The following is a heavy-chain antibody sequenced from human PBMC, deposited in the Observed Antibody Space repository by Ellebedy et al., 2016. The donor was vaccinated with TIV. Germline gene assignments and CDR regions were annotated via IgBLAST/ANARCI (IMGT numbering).Heavy chain of an antibody. D-gene: IGHD6-13*01. Sequence: ASVKVSXXASGYTFTGYYMHWVRQAPGQGLEWMGWINPNSGGTNCAQKFQGWVTMTRDTSISTAYMELSRLRSDDTAVYYCARSGIAAAGTLDYWGQGTLVTVSS. CDR1: GYTFTGYY. V-gene: IGHV1-2*04. CDR2: INPNSGGT. J-gene: IGHJ4*02. CDR3: ARSGIAAAGTLDY.